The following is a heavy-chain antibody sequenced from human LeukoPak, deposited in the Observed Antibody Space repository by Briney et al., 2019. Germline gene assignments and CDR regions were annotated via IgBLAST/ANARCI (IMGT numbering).Heavy chain of an antibody. Sequence: GEPLKISCKVSGYSFTSYCIGWVRQMPGKGLEWMGIIYPGHSGHTYSPSLQGQVTISVYKYINTAYLQWSSLQASDTAMYYCGMSGDRVPLQDDVFDVWGQRTMVTVST. CDR3: GMSGDRVPLQDDVFDV. CDR2: IYPGHSGH. V-gene: IGHV5-51*01. CDR1: GYSFTSYC. D-gene: IGHD1-26*01. J-gene: IGHJ3*01.